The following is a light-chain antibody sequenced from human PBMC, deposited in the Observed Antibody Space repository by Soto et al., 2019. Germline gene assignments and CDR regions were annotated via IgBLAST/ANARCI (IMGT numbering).Light chain of an antibody. J-gene: IGKJ1*01. CDR3: QQYGSSPPT. V-gene: IGKV3-20*01. CDR1: QSVTNNY. Sequence: EMGLTQSPGTLSLSPGERATLSCRARQSVTNNYLAWYQRKPGQPPSLLIYGTSYRSTDIPRRFSGSGSGTDFTLTITRLEPEDFAVYYFQQYGSSPPTFGQGTKVEIK. CDR2: GTS.